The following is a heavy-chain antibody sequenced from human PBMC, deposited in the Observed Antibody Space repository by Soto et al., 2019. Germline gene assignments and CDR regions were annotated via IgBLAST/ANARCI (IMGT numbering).Heavy chain of an antibody. D-gene: IGHD3-10*01. CDR1: GGTFSSYA. V-gene: IGHV1-69*12. CDR2: IIPIFGTA. CDR3: ASKPGPKSGDDYDGMDV. Sequence: QVQLVQSGAEVKKPGSSVKVSCKASGGTFSSYAISWVRQAPGQGLEWMGGIIPIFGTANYAQKFQGRVTITAXXPXSXXYMELSSLRSEDTAVYYCASKPGPKSGDDYDGMDVWGQGTTVTVSS. J-gene: IGHJ6*02.